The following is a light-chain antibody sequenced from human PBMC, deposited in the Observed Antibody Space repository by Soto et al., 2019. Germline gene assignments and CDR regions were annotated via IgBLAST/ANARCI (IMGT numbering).Light chain of an antibody. CDR2: DTS. CDR3: LLSYSGARVV. V-gene: IGLV7-46*01. Sequence: QAVVTQEPSLTVSPGGTVTLTCGSSTGAVTSGHYPYWFQQKPGQAPRTLIYDTSNQHSWTPARFSGSLLGGKAALTLSGAQPEDEAEYYCLLSYSGARVVFGGGTKLTV. CDR1: TGAVTSGHY. J-gene: IGLJ2*01.